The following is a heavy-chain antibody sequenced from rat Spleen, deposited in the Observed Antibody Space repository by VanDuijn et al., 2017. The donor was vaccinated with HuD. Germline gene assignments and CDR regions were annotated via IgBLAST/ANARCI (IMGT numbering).Heavy chain of an antibody. CDR3: SPLPGHNLDY. CDR2: ISNAGDT. CDR1: GITFNNYW. V-gene: IGHV5-31*01. Sequence: EVQLVESGGGLVQPGRSLKLSCVASGITFNNYWMTWIRQAPGKGLEWVASISNAGDTYYPDSVKGRFSISRENAKSTTYLHMNSLRSEDTATYYCSPLPGHNLDYWGQGTLVAVSS. D-gene: IGHD1-4*01. J-gene: IGHJ3*01.